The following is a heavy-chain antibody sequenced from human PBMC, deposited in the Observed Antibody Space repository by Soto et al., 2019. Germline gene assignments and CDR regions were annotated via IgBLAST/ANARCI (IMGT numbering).Heavy chain of an antibody. CDR2: IYYSGST. Sequence: QLQLQESGPGLVKPSETLSLTCTVSGGSISSSSYYWGWIRQPPGKGLEWIGSIYYSGSTYYNPSLKSRVTISVDTSKNQFSLKLSSVTAADTAVYYCARRDREQWLDSPNYGMDVWGQGTTVTVSS. V-gene: IGHV4-39*01. CDR3: ARRDREQWLDSPNYGMDV. D-gene: IGHD6-19*01. CDR1: GGSISSSSYY. J-gene: IGHJ6*02.